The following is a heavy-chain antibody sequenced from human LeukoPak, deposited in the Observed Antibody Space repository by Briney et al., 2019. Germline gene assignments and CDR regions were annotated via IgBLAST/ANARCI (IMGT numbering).Heavy chain of an antibody. D-gene: IGHD3-10*01. J-gene: IGHJ6*02. CDR1: GGSISSYY. Sequence: SETLSLTCTVSGGSISSYYWSWIRQPPGKGLEWIGYIYYSGSTNYNPSLKSRVTISVDTSKNQFSLKLSSVTAADTAVYYCARGSMVRGVYYYYGMDVWGQGTTVTVSS. CDR2: IYYSGST. V-gene: IGHV4-59*01. CDR3: ARGSMVRGVYYYYGMDV.